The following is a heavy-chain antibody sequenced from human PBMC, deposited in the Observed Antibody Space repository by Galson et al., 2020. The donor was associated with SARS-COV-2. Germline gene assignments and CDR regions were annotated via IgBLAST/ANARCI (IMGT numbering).Heavy chain of an antibody. J-gene: IGHJ4*02. CDR3: APIWRGNALPAYPLDC. D-gene: IGHD2-21*01. Sequence: GGSLRLSCAASGFTFSNYAMSWVRQAPGRGLEWVSGIHGSGSSTYYIDSVKGRSTISRDNSKNTLYMEMNSLRAEDTAEYYCAPIWRGNALPAYPLDCWGPGTQVTVAS. CDR2: IHGSGSST. V-gene: IGHV3-23*01. CDR1: GFTFSNYA.